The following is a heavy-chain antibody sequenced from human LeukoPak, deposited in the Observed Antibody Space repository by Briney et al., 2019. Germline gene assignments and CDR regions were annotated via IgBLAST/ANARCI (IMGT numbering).Heavy chain of an antibody. J-gene: IGHJ4*02. V-gene: IGHV1-69*06. Sequence: ASVKVSCKASGGTFSSYAISWVRQAPGQGLEWMGGIIPIFGTANYAQKFQGRVTITADKSTSTAYMELSSLRSEDTAVYYCARVFFEDYYGSGSYYNPYFDYWGQGTLVTVSS. CDR3: ARVFFEDYYGSGSYYNPYFDY. CDR2: IIPIFGTA. D-gene: IGHD3-10*01. CDR1: GGTFSSYA.